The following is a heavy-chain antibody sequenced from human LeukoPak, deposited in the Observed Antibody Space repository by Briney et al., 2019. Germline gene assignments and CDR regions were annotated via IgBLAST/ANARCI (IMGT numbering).Heavy chain of an antibody. CDR2: ISRSGGST. CDR1: GFTFSSYA. V-gene: IGHV3-23*01. D-gene: IGHD1-7*01. CDR3: AITGTTYRYYGMDV. Sequence: PGGSLRLSCAASGFTFSSYAMSWVRQAPGKGLEWVSAISRSGGSTYFADSVKGRFTISRDNSKNTLYLQMNSLRAEDTAVYYCAITGTTYRYYGMDVWGQGTTVTVSS. J-gene: IGHJ6*02.